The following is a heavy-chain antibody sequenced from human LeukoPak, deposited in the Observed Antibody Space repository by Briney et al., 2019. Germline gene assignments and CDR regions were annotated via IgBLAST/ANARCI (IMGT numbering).Heavy chain of an antibody. CDR2: ISSSSSYI. CDR3: ARIGGVTGTLIDY. Sequence: GGSLRLSCAASGFTFSSYAMNWVRQAPGKGLEWVSSISSSSSYIYYADSVKGRFTISRDNAKNSLYLQMNSLRAEDTAVYYCARIGGVTGTLIDYWGQGTLVTVSS. D-gene: IGHD2-21*02. CDR1: GFTFSSYA. V-gene: IGHV3-21*01. J-gene: IGHJ4*02.